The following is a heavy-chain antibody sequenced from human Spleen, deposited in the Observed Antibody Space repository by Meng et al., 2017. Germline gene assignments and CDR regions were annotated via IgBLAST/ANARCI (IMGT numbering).Heavy chain of an antibody. CDR1: GGSFSGYY. CDR3: VISSHN. CDR2: INHSGST. V-gene: IGHV4-34*01. D-gene: IGHD3-3*02. J-gene: IGHJ4*02. Sequence: QVQLQQWGTGLLKPSETLSLTCAVYGGSFSGYYWTWIRQPPGKGLEWVGEINHSGSTNYNPSLKSRVTISVDTSKNQFSLKLSSVTAADTAIYYCVISSHNWGQGTLVTVSS.